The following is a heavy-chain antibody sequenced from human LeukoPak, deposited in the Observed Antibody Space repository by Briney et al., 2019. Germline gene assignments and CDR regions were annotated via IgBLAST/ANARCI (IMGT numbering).Heavy chain of an antibody. J-gene: IGHJ4*02. CDR3: ARASSGFWEFDF. CDR2: INFTGNTETGTT. Sequence: SETLSLTCAVSGASFSSYSWNWIRQLPGAGLEWIAEINFTGNTETGTTSYSPSLKSRVTISADTSTNQLSLHLRSATVADTGVYFCARASSGFWEFDFWGQGTLVTVSS. CDR1: GASFSSYS. V-gene: IGHV4-34*01. D-gene: IGHD3-3*01.